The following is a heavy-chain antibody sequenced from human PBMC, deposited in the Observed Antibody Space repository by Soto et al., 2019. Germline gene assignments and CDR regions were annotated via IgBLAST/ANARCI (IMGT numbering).Heavy chain of an antibody. CDR2: ISAYNGNT. CDR3: ARVLHYYDSSGYYYLWFDP. V-gene: IGHV1-18*01. D-gene: IGHD3-22*01. Sequence: GASVKVSCKASGYTFTSYGISWVRQAPGQGLEWMGWISAYNGNTNYAQKLQGRVTMTTDTSTSTAYMELRSLRSDDTAVYYCARVLHYYDSSGYYYLWFDPWGQGTLVTVSS. J-gene: IGHJ5*02. CDR1: GYTFTSYG.